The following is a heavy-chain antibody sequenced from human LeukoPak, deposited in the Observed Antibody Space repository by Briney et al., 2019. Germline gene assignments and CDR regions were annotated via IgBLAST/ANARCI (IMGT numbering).Heavy chain of an antibody. J-gene: IGHJ5*02. CDR1: GGSFSGYY. Sequence: PSETLSLTCAVYGGSFSGYYWSWIRQPPGKGLEWIGEINHSGSTNYNPSLKSRVTMSVDTSKNQFSLKLSSVTAADTAVYYCARGQSRRFDPWGQGTLVTVSS. CDR3: ARGQSRRFDP. V-gene: IGHV4-34*01. CDR2: INHSGST.